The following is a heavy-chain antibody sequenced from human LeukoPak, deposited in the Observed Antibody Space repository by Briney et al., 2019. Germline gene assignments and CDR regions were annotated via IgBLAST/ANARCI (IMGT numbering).Heavy chain of an antibody. J-gene: IGHJ4*02. CDR2: IYYSGST. CDR1: GGSISSGDYY. CDR3: ASNDGVAAAGTGGGFDY. V-gene: IGHV4-30-4*08. D-gene: IGHD6-13*01. Sequence: SQTVSLTCTVSGGSISSGDYYWSWIRQPPGKGLEWIGYIYYSGSTYYNPSLKSRVTISVDTSKNQFSLKLSSVTAADTAVYYCASNDGVAAAGTGGGFDYWGQGTLVTVSS.